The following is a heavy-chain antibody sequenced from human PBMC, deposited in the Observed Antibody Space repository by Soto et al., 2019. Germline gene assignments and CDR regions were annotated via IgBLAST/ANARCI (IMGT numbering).Heavy chain of an antibody. V-gene: IGHV3-30*18. CDR1: GFTFSSYG. CDR2: ISYDGSNK. Sequence: GGSLRLSCAASGFTFSSYGMHWVRQAPGKGLEWVAVISYDGSNKYYADSVKGRFTISRDNSKNTLYLQMNSLRAEDTAVYYCAKDISGIAVAETYYYYGMDVWGQGTTVTLSS. D-gene: IGHD6-19*01. CDR3: AKDISGIAVAETYYYYGMDV. J-gene: IGHJ6*02.